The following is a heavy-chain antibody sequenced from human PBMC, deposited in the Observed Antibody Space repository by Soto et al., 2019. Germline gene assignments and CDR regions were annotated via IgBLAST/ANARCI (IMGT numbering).Heavy chain of an antibody. J-gene: IGHJ3*02. CDR3: AKDNGSGSYVLLDAFDI. CDR1: GFTFSSYG. Sequence: QVQLVESGGGVVQPGRSLRLSCAASGFTFSSYGMHWVRQAPGKGLEWVAVISYDGSNKYYADSVKGRFTISRDNSKNTLYLQMNSLRAEDTAVYYSAKDNGSGSYVLLDAFDIWGQGTMVTVSS. V-gene: IGHV3-30*18. CDR2: ISYDGSNK. D-gene: IGHD3-10*01.